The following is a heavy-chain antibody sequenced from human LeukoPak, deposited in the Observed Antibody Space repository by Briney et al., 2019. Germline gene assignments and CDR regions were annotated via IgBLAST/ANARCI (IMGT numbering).Heavy chain of an antibody. D-gene: IGHD5-12*01. J-gene: IGHJ4*02. Sequence: GGSLRLSCAASGFTFSSYSMNWVRQAPGKGLEWVSSISSSSSYIYYADSVKGRFTISRDNAKNSLYLQMNSLTIEDTAVYFCARDSGGYDPLDYWGQGTLVTVSS. V-gene: IGHV3-21*01. CDR1: GFTFSSYS. CDR3: ARDSGGYDPLDY. CDR2: ISSSSSYI.